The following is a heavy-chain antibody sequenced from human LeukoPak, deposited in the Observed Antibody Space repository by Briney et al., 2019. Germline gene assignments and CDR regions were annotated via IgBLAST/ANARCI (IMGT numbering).Heavy chain of an antibody. D-gene: IGHD6-19*01. CDR2: IIPILGIA. V-gene: IGHV1-69*04. J-gene: IGHJ4*01. Sequence: ASVKVSCKASGGTFSSYAISWVRQAPGQGLEWMGRIIPILGIANYAQKFQGRGTITADKSTSTDYMELSSLRAEETAGDYCEXXLXSSXWXXPXXXYRGKXXXXYWG. CDR3: EXXLXSSXWXXPXXXYRGKXXXXY. CDR1: GGTFSSYA.